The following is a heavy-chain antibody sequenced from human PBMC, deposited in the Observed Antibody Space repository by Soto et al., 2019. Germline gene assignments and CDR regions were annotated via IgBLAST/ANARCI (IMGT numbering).Heavy chain of an antibody. D-gene: IGHD2-21*02. V-gene: IGHV1-18*01. Sequence: GASVKVSCKASGYTFTSYGISWVRQAPGQGLEWMGWISAYNGNTNYAQKLQGRVTMTTDTSTSTAYMELRSLRSDDTAVYYCAREGFCGGDCYSYYYYGMDVWGQGTTVTVSS. J-gene: IGHJ6*02. CDR2: ISAYNGNT. CDR1: GYTFTSYG. CDR3: AREGFCGGDCYSYYYYGMDV.